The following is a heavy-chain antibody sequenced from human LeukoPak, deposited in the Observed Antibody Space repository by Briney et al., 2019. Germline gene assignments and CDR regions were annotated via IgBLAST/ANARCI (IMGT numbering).Heavy chain of an antibody. Sequence: SETLSLTCTVSGGSISSYYWSWLRQPPGKGLEWIGYIYYSGTTNYNPSLKSRLTISVETSKNQFSLKLRSVTAADTAVYYCARGAGWWPYWGQGTLVTVSS. CDR1: GGSISSYY. J-gene: IGHJ4*02. CDR2: IYYSGTT. V-gene: IGHV4-59*01. D-gene: IGHD6-19*01. CDR3: ARGAGWWPY.